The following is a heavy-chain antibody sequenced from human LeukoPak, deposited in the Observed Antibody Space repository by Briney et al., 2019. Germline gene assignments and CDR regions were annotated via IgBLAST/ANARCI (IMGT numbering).Heavy chain of an antibody. D-gene: IGHD3-22*01. CDR1: GFTVSSNY. J-gene: IGHJ6*02. CDR3: ARAQWLPLSGMDV. Sequence: GGSLRLSCAAFGFTVSSNYMSWVRQAPGKGLEWVSVIYSGGSTYYADSVKGRFTISRDNSKNTLYLQMNNLRAEDTAVYYCARAQWLPLSGMDVWGQGTTVTVSS. V-gene: IGHV3-53*01. CDR2: IYSGGST.